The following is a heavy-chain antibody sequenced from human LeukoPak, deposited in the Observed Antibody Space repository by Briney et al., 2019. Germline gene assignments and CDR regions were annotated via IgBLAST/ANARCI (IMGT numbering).Heavy chain of an antibody. D-gene: IGHD2-15*01. CDR1: GGSISSYY. Sequence: PSETLTLTCTVSGGSISSYYWSWVRQPAGKGLEWIGRIHTSGSTNYNPAFKRRGTMSVDTYKKHFSLQLSSVTAADTAVYYCARGAPLLLRAFDIWGQRTMVTVSS. CDR2: IHTSGST. CDR3: ARGAPLLLRAFDI. J-gene: IGHJ3*02. V-gene: IGHV4-4*07.